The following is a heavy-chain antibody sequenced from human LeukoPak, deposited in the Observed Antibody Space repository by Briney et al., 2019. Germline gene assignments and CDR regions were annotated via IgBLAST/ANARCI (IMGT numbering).Heavy chain of an antibody. Sequence: TGGSLRLSCAASGFIFSKYAMSWVRQAPGKGLEWVSSISGSGGSTYYADSVKGRFTISRDNSKNTLHLQMNSLRAEDTAVYYCAREAREWELQYYYHMDVWGKGTTVTVSS. D-gene: IGHD1-26*01. CDR2: ISGSGGST. J-gene: IGHJ6*03. V-gene: IGHV3-23*01. CDR3: AREAREWELQYYYHMDV. CDR1: GFIFSKYA.